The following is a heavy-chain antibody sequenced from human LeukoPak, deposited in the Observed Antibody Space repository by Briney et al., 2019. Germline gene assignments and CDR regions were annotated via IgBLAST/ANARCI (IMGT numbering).Heavy chain of an antibody. Sequence: GGSLRLSCAASGFTFDDYGMSWVRQAPGKGLEWVSGINWNGGSTGYADSVKGRFTISRDNAKNSLYLQMNSLRAEDTALYHCARSILFGACGGKNAFDIWGQGTMVTVSS. V-gene: IGHV3-20*01. J-gene: IGHJ3*02. CDR2: INWNGGST. CDR3: ARSILFGACGGKNAFDI. CDR1: GFTFDDYG. D-gene: IGHD3-16*01.